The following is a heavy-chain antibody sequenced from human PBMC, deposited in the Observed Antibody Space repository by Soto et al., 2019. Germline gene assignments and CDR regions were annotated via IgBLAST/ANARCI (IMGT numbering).Heavy chain of an antibody. CDR3: VKDLGYCSGGSCFGSFDY. D-gene: IGHD2-15*01. CDR1: GFTFSSYA. Sequence: EVQLLESGGGLVQPGGSLRLSCAASGFTFSSYAMSWVRQAPGKGLEWVSAISGSGGSTYYADSVKGRFTISRDNSKNTLYLQKNSLRAEDTAVYYCVKDLGYCSGGSCFGSFDYWGQGTLVTVSS. CDR2: ISGSGGST. J-gene: IGHJ4*02. V-gene: IGHV3-23*01.